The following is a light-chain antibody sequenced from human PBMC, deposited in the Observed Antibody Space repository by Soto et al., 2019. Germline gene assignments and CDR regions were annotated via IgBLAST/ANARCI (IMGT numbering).Light chain of an antibody. Sequence: EIVLTQSPGTLSLSPGERATLSCRASQSVSSSYLAWYHQKPGQAPRLLIFGASSRATGIPDRFSGSGSGTDFTLTISRLEPEDFAVYYCQRYGSSRPWTFGQGTKVEIK. V-gene: IGKV3-20*01. CDR2: GAS. CDR3: QRYGSSRPWT. CDR1: QSVSSSY. J-gene: IGKJ1*01.